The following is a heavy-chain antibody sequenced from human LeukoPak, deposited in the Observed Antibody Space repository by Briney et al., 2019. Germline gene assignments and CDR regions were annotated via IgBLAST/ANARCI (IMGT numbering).Heavy chain of an antibody. D-gene: IGHD3-22*01. CDR1: GGSFSNYY. V-gene: IGHV4-34*01. CDR2: IYHTGST. CDR3: ARASYSYDINGWVPFDY. J-gene: IGHJ4*02. Sequence: SETLSLTCAVYGGSFSNYYWSWIRQPPGKGLEWIGDIYHTGSTTYNPSLKSRVTISVDTSKNQFSLRLSSVTAADTAVYYCARASYSYDINGWVPFDYWGQGTLVTVSS.